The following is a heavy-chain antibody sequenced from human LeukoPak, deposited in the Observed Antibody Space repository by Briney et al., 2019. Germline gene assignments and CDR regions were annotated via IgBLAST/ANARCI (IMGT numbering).Heavy chain of an antibody. J-gene: IGHJ4*02. CDR1: GGSISSSSYY. D-gene: IGHD3-16*02. V-gene: IGHV4-39*07. CDR2: IYYSGST. Sequence: PSETLSLTCTVSGGSISSSSYYWGWLRQPPGKGLEWIGSIYYSGSTYYNPSLKSRVTISVDTSKNQFSLKLSSVTAADTAVYYCAREISGYDYLWGSYRLHFDYWGLGTLVTVSS. CDR3: AREISGYDYLWGSYRLHFDY.